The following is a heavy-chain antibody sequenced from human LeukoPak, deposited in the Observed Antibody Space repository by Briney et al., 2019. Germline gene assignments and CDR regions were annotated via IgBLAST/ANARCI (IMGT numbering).Heavy chain of an antibody. CDR2: IYHSGST. CDR1: GGSISSSNW. J-gene: IGHJ4*02. CDR3: AREAYYYDSSGQNTLGY. V-gene: IGHV4-4*02. D-gene: IGHD3-22*01. Sequence: PSGTLSLTCAVSGGSISSSNWWSWVRQPPGQGLEGIGEIYHSGSTNYNPSLKSRVTISVDKSKNQFSLKLSSVTAADTAVYYCAREAYYYDSSGQNTLGYWGQGTLVTVSS.